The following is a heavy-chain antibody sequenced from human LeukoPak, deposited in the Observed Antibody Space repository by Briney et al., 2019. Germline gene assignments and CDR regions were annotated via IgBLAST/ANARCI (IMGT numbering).Heavy chain of an antibody. J-gene: IGHJ4*02. D-gene: IGHD3-3*01. V-gene: IGHV1-18*01. CDR3: ARDKTDRITIFGVVTTNFDY. CDR1: GYTFTSYG. Sequence: ASVKVSCKASGYTFTSYGISWVRQAPGQGLAWMGWISAYNGNTNYAQKLQGRVTMTTDTSTSTAYMELRSLRSDDTAVYYCARDKTDRITIFGVVTTNFDYWGQGTLVTVSS. CDR2: ISAYNGNT.